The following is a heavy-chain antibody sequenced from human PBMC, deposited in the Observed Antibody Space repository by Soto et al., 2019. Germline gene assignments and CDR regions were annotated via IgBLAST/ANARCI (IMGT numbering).Heavy chain of an antibody. CDR1: GYTFTTYA. CDR2: INPSSGST. Sequence: ASVKVSCKASGYTFTTYAIHWVRQAPGQGLEWMGMINPSSGSTNYAQKFRGRVTMTRDTSTSTVCMDMSSLRSEDTAVYYCARGGQVGPSYYFYGMDVWGQGTTVTVSS. V-gene: IGHV1-46*01. CDR3: ARGGQVGPSYYFYGMDV. J-gene: IGHJ6*02.